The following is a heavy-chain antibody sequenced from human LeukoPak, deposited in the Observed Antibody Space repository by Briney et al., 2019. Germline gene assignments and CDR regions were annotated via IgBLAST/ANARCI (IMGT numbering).Heavy chain of an antibody. Sequence: PSGGSLRLSCAASGFTFSSYAMSWVRQAPGKGLEWVSAISGSGGSTYYADSVKGRFTISRDNSKNTLYLQMNSLRAEDTAVYYCAKDGSSSDYFDYWGQGTLVTVSS. V-gene: IGHV3-23*01. CDR2: ISGSGGST. CDR1: GFTFSSYA. D-gene: IGHD6-6*01. J-gene: IGHJ4*02. CDR3: AKDGSSSDYFDY.